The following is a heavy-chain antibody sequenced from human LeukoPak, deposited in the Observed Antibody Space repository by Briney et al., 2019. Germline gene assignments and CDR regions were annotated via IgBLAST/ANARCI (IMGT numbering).Heavy chain of an antibody. CDR1: GYTFTNYG. V-gene: IGHV1-18*01. D-gene: IGHD3-3*01. CDR3: RRYCNDSWSGYYRPVQH. J-gene: IGHJ1*01. Sequence: GASVKLSCKASGYTFTNYGISWVRQAPGHGLEWRCWISIYNGNTDYAQKLRGRVTMTTDTSTSTAYMELRSLTADDTAEYCARRYCNDSWSGYYRPVQHWGQGTLVTVSS. CDR2: ISIYNGNT.